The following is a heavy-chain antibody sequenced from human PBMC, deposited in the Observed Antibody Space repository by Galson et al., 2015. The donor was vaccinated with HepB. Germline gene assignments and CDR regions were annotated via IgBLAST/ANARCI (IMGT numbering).Heavy chain of an antibody. Sequence: SLRLSCAASGFTFSSYSMNWVRQAPGKGLEWVSYISSSSTIYYADSVKGRFTISRDNAKNSLYLQMNSLRDEDTAVYYCARVSYSSGWYGVFDYWGQGTLVTVSS. CDR1: GFTFSSYS. D-gene: IGHD6-19*01. CDR2: ISSSSTI. V-gene: IGHV3-48*02. J-gene: IGHJ4*02. CDR3: ARVSYSSGWYGVFDY.